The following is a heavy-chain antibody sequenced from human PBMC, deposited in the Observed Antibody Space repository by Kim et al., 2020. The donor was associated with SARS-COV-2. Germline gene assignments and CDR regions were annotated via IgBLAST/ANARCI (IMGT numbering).Heavy chain of an antibody. D-gene: IGHD2-21*01. Sequence: DSGKGRFTISRDNSKNTLYLQMNSRGAEDTAVYYCARERWGSRYWYFDLWGRGTLVTVSS. V-gene: IGHV3-53*01. CDR3: ARERWGSRYWYFDL. J-gene: IGHJ2*01.